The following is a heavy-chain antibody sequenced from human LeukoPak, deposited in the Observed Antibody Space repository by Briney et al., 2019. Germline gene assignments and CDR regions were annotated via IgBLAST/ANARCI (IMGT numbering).Heavy chain of an antibody. CDR2: IYYSGST. Sequence: PSETLSLTRTVSGGSISSSSYYWGWIRQPPGKGLEWIGSIYYSGSTYYNPSLKSRVTISVDTSKNQFSLKLSSVTAADTAVYYCARAQRWLQLLLDYWGQGTLVTVSS. D-gene: IGHD5-24*01. J-gene: IGHJ4*02. CDR1: GGSISSSSYY. CDR3: ARAQRWLQLLLDY. V-gene: IGHV4-39*01.